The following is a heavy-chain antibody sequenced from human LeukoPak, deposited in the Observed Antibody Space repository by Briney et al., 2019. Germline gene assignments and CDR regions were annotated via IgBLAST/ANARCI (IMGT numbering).Heavy chain of an antibody. Sequence: ASVKVSCKASGGTSSSYAISWVRQAPGQGLEWMGGIIPIFGTANYAQKFQGRVTITTDESTSTAYMELSSLRSEDTAVYYCARYSSTLRGLDYWGQGTLVTVSS. V-gene: IGHV1-69*05. CDR1: GGTSSSYA. CDR2: IIPIFGTA. CDR3: ARYSSTLRGLDY. D-gene: IGHD6-13*01. J-gene: IGHJ4*02.